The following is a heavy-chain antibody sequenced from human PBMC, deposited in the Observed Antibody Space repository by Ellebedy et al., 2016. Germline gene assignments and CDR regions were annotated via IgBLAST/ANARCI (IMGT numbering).Heavy chain of an antibody. J-gene: IGHJ4*02. D-gene: IGHD6-6*01. CDR3: ARDGGRAARPTVFFDY. CDR2: ISAYNDNT. Sequence: ASVKVSXXTSGYTLSKMGVNWVRQAPGQGLEWMGWISAYNDNTNYAQTLQGRVIMTTDTSTSTAYMERRSLRSDDTAVYSCARDGGRAARPTVFFDYWGQGTLVTVSS. V-gene: IGHV1-18*01. CDR1: GYTLSKMG.